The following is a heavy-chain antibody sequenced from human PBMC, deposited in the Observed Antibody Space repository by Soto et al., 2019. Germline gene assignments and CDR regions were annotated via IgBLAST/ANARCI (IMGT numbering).Heavy chain of an antibody. V-gene: IGHV4-31*03. Sequence: QVQLQESGPGLVRPSQTLSLSCTVSGGSISNSANHWSWIRQHPGEGLEWIGYIYYSGGTYYSPSLKGRVTMSIDASKNQFSLKLSSVTAAVTAVYYCAKGVRGVPNWFDPWGQGTRVTVSS. D-gene: IGHD3-10*01. CDR2: IYYSGGT. CDR3: AKGVRGVPNWFDP. CDR1: GGSISNSANH. J-gene: IGHJ5*02.